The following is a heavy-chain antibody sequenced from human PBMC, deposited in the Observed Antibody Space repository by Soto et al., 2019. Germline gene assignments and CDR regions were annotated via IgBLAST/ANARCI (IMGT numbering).Heavy chain of an antibody. CDR1: GFTFRNYA. D-gene: IGHD6-19*01. CDR2: ISYDGNKK. V-gene: IGHV3-30*03. CDR3: ARDLRVKGCRSGWDFYYGMDV. J-gene: IGHJ6*04. Sequence: PGGSLRLSCAASGFTFRNYAMHWVRQAPGKWLEWVAIISYDGNKKFLADSVKGRFTISRDDSKNTLDLQMNSLRAEDTAVYYCARDLRVKGCRSGWDFYYGMDVWGXGTTVTVSS.